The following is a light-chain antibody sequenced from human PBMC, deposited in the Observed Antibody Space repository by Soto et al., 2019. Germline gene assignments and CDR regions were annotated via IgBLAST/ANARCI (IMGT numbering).Light chain of an antibody. Sequence: QSVLTQPPSISGTPGQRVTISCIGNSSNIGAGYDVHWYQQLPGIAPKLLIYTNINRPSGVPDRFSGSKSGTSASLAITGLQAEDEADYYCQSFDSRLSGSVVFGGGTKVTVL. V-gene: IGLV1-40*01. J-gene: IGLJ2*01. CDR2: TNI. CDR3: QSFDSRLSGSVV. CDR1: SSNIGAGYD.